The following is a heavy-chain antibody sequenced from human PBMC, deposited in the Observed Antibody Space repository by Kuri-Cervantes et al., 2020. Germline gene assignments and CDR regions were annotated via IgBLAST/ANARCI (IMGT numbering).Heavy chain of an antibody. V-gene: IGHV3-7*01. Sequence: LSLTCAASGFTFSSYWITWVRQAPGKGLEWVANIKQDGSEKYYVDSVKGRFTVSRDNAKNSLYLQMNSLRAEDTAVYYCARVEVTTNYYYYMDVWGKGTTVTVSS. CDR3: ARVEVTTNYYYYMDV. CDR2: IKQDGSEK. CDR1: GFTFSSYW. D-gene: IGHD4-17*01. J-gene: IGHJ6*03.